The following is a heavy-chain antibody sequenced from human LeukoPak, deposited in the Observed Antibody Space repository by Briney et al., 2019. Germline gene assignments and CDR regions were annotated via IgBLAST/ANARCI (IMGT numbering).Heavy chain of an antibody. CDR1: GFTFSTYS. CDR2: ISSGGGTI. V-gene: IGHV3-23*01. CDR3: ATKNSGSSPFDY. Sequence: PGGSLRLSCAAPGFTFSTYSMNWVRQAPGKGLEWVSVISSGGGTIYYADSVKGRFTISRDNSKNTLYLQMNSLRDDDTAVYYCATKNSGSSPFDYWGQGTLVTVSS. D-gene: IGHD2-15*01. J-gene: IGHJ4*02.